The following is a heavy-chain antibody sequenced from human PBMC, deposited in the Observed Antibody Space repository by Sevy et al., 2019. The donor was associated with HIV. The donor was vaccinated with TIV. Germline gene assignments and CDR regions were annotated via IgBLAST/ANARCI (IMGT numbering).Heavy chain of an antibody. V-gene: IGHV3-23*01. Sequence: GGSLRLSCAASGFTFSSYTMDWVRQAPGKGLEWVSGLSGSGGSTYYADSVKGRFTISRDNSRNTLYLEMNSLRAEDTAVYYCAKGYGSGSPPDYWGQGTLVTVSS. CDR3: AKGYGSGSPPDY. D-gene: IGHD3-10*01. CDR2: LSGSGGST. J-gene: IGHJ4*02. CDR1: GFTFSSYT.